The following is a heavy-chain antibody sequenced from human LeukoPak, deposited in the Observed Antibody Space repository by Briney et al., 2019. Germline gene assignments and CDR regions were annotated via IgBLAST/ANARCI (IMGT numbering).Heavy chain of an antibody. CDR3: AKGGRDTSKYYFDY. CDR1: GFTFSNSG. Sequence: GGSLRLSCAASGFTFSNSGMHWVRQAPGKGLEWVAGVWFGESSQSYPDAVKGRFTISRDNSKNTVWLGMNSLRVEDTAVYYCAKGGRDTSKYYFDYWGQGTQVTVSS. V-gene: IGHV3-30*02. J-gene: IGHJ4*02. D-gene: IGHD1-26*01. CDR2: VWFGESSQ.